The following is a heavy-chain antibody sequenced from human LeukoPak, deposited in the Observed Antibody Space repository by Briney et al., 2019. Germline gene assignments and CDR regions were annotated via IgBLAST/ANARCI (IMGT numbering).Heavy chain of an antibody. J-gene: IGHJ4*02. Sequence: ASVKVSCTTSGYTFTSYSMNWVRQAPGQGLEWVGWINTNTGNPTYAQGFTGRFVFSLDTSVSTAYLQISSLKAADTAVYYCARGGPAPGTVYPFDYWGQGTLVTVSS. CDR2: INTNTGNP. CDR1: GYTFTSYS. CDR3: ARGGPAPGTVYPFDY. V-gene: IGHV7-4-1*02. D-gene: IGHD6-13*01.